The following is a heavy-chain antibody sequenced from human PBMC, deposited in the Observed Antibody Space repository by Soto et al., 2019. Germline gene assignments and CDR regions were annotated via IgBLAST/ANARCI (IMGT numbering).Heavy chain of an antibody. CDR1: GFTFSNYA. CDR2: ISGSGGST. D-gene: IGHD6-13*01. CDR3: AKDQGSSWYEIDY. Sequence: EVQLLESGGGLVQPGGSLRLSCAASGFTFSNYAVTWVRQAPGKGLEWVSTISGSGGSTYYADSVKGRFTISRDNSNNTLYLHMISLRAEDTAVYYCAKDQGSSWYEIDYWGQGTLVTVSS. J-gene: IGHJ4*02. V-gene: IGHV3-23*01.